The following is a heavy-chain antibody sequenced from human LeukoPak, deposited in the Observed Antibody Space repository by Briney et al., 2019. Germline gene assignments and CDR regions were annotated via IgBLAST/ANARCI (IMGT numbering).Heavy chain of an antibody. Sequence: SEPLTLTCTVSGASISSYYWNWLRQPPGKGLEWIGYIYYSGSTDYNPSLKRRVTISLDTSKNQFSLKLTSVTAADTAVYYCARDQGSWWFDPWGQGTLVTVSS. V-gene: IGHV4-59*01. CDR3: ARDQGSWWFDP. CDR1: GASISSYY. J-gene: IGHJ5*02. D-gene: IGHD1-26*01. CDR2: IYYSGST.